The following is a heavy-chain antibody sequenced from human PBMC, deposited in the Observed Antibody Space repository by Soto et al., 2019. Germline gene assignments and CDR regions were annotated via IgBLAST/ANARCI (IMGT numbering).Heavy chain of an antibody. D-gene: IGHD2-15*01. V-gene: IGHV3-30*18. Sequence: PGGSLRLSCAASGFTFSSYGMHWVRQAPGKGLEWVAVISYDGSNKYYADSVKGRFTISRDNSKNTLYLQMNSLRAEDTAVYYCAKGSIVVVVAANDYWGQGTLVTVSS. CDR1: GFTFSSYG. J-gene: IGHJ4*02. CDR3: AKGSIVVVVAANDY. CDR2: ISYDGSNK.